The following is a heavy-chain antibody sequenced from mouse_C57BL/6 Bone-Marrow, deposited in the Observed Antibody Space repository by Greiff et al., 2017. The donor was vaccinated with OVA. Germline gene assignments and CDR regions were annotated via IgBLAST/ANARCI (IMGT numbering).Heavy chain of an antibody. D-gene: IGHD4-1*01. CDR3: ARGGRLGRRFAY. CDR1: GYTFTSYW. CDR2: IHPNSGST. V-gene: IGHV1-64*01. J-gene: IGHJ3*01. Sequence: QVQLQQPGAELVKPGASVTLSCKASGYTFTSYWMHWVKQRPGQGLEWIGMIHPNSGSTNYNEKFKSKATLTVDKSSSTAYMQLSSLTSEDSAVYYWARGGRLGRRFAYWGQGTLVTVSA.